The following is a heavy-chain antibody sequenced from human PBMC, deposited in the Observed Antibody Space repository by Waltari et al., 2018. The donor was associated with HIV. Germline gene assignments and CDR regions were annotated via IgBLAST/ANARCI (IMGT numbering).Heavy chain of an antibody. D-gene: IGHD1-26*01. Sequence: EVQLVASGGGLIEPGGSLRVSCAASGFTISSNYMSWVRQAPGKGVGGVSCIYSGGSRYYADSVKGRFIISRDNSKNTVSLHMNSLRAEDTAVYYCARDPRSSGYYGMDVWGQGIKVTVSS. J-gene: IGHJ6*02. CDR1: GFTISSNY. V-gene: IGHV3-53*01. CDR3: ARDPRSSGYYGMDV. CDR2: IYSGGSR.